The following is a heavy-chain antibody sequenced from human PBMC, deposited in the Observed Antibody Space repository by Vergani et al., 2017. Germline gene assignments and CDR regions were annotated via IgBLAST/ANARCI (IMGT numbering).Heavy chain of an antibody. Sequence: EVQLVESGGGLVQPGGSLRLSCAASGFTFSSYSMNWVRQAPGKGLEWVSYISSSSSTIYYADSVKGRFTISRDNSKNSLYLQMNSLRTEDTALYYCAKDLYGSGDYYYYYYGMDVWGQGTTVTVSS. D-gene: IGHD3-10*01. V-gene: IGHV3-48*04. CDR2: ISSSSSTI. CDR3: AKDLYGSGDYYYYYYGMDV. CDR1: GFTFSSYS. J-gene: IGHJ6*02.